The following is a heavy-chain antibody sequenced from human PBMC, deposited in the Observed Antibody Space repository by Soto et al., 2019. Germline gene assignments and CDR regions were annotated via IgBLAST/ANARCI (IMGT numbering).Heavy chain of an antibody. CDR2: IIPIFGTA. V-gene: IGHV1-69*13. CDR3: ARGARRYYDSSGYYDMYYFDY. CDR1: GGTFSSYA. D-gene: IGHD3-22*01. Sequence: GASVKVSCKASGGTFSSYAISWVRQAPGQGLEWMGGIIPIFGTANYAQKFQGRVTITADESTSTAYMELSSLRSEDTAVYYCARGARRYYDSSGYYDMYYFDYWGQGTLVTVSS. J-gene: IGHJ4*02.